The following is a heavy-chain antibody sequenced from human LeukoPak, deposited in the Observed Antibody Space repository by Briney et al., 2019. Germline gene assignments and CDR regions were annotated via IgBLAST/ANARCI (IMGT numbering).Heavy chain of an antibody. D-gene: IGHD6-13*01. J-gene: IGHJ4*02. CDR3: ARQRSTSWYYFDY. V-gene: IGHV4-39*01. Sequence: PSETLSLTCTVSGGSISRSNYYWAWIRQPQGKGLEWIGSIYYSGSTYYNPSLKSRVTISIDTSKNQFSLKLSSVTAADTAVYFCARQRSTSWYYFDYWGQGTLVTVFS. CDR2: IYYSGST. CDR1: GGSISRSNYY.